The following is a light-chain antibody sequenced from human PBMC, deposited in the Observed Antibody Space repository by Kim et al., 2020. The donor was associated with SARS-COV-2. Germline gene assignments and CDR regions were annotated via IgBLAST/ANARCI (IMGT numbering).Light chain of an antibody. CDR1: QTVSGSY. CDR2: TAS. Sequence: EIVLTQSPGTLSLSPGERATLSCRASQTVSGSYLTWYQQKAGQAPRLLIYTASTRATGIPDRFSGSGSGTDFTLTISRLEPEDFAMYYCQQYSGTWTFGQGTKVDIK. V-gene: IGKV3-20*01. J-gene: IGKJ1*01. CDR3: QQYSGTWT.